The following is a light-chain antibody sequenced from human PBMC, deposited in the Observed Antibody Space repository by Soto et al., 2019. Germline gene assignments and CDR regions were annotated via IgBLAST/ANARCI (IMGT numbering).Light chain of an antibody. Sequence: SVLTQPPSASGSPGQSVTISCTGTSNDIGGYNYVSWYQQHPGKAPKLMIYEVSKRPSGVPDRFSGSKSGNTASLTVSGLQAEDEADYYCSSYAGSNNYVFGSGTKVTVL. V-gene: IGLV2-8*01. J-gene: IGLJ1*01. CDR3: SSYAGSNNYV. CDR2: EVS. CDR1: SNDIGGYNY.